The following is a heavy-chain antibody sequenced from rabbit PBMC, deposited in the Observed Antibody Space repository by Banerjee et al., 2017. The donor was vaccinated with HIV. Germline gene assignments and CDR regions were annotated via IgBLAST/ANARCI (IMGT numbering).Heavy chain of an antibody. J-gene: IGHJ4*01. CDR2: IDAGSSGST. CDR1: GFSLSSYY. V-gene: IGHV1S40*01. Sequence: QSLEESGGGLVKPGASLTLTCTASGFSLSSYYMSWVRQAPGKGLECIACIDAGSSGSTYYASWAKGRFTISRSTSLNTVDLKMTSLTAADTATYFCARDGGRYAGYAGYGYLNLWGQGTLVTVS. D-gene: IGHD8-1*01. CDR3: ARDGGRYAGYAGYGYLNL.